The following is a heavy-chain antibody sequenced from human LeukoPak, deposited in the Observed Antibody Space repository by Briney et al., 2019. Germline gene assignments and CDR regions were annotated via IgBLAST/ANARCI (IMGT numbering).Heavy chain of an antibody. CDR2: IYTNGST. CDR1: GGSISSGSYY. J-gene: IGHJ4*02. D-gene: IGHD3-3*01. Sequence: PSETLSLTCTVSGGSISSGSYYWSWIRQPAGKGLEWIGRIYTNGSTNYNPSLKSRVTISVDTSKNQFSLKLSSVTAADTAVYYCARVYAYYDFWSGYLSTGYFDYWGQGTLVTVSS. V-gene: IGHV4-61*02. CDR3: ARVYAYYDFWSGYLSTGYFDY.